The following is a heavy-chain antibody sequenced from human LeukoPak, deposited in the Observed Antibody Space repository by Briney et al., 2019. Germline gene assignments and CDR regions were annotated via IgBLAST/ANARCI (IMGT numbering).Heavy chain of an antibody. Sequence: AGGSLRLSCAASGFTFSSYAMSWVRQAPGKGLEWVSAISGSGGSTYYADSVKGRFTISRDNSKNTLYLQMNSLRAEDTAVYYCAKDQGGRGYCSSTSCRRLKSGPLDVWGQGTTVTVSS. CDR1: GFTFSSYA. CDR3: AKDQGGRGYCSSTSCRRLKSGPLDV. D-gene: IGHD2-2*01. J-gene: IGHJ6*02. V-gene: IGHV3-23*01. CDR2: ISGSGGST.